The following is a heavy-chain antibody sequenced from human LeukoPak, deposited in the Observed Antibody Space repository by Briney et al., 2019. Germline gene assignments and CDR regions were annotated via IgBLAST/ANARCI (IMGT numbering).Heavy chain of an antibody. V-gene: IGHV4-59*01. CDR1: GGSISNYY. CDR3: ARVYCSGGRCSGWFDP. J-gene: IGHJ5*02. Sequence: SETLSLTCTVSGGSISNYYWSWIRQPPGKGLEWIGYIYYSGSTNYNPSLKSRVTISVDTSKNQFSLKLSSVTAADTAVYYCARVYCSGGRCSGWFDPWGQGTLVTVSS. CDR2: IYYSGST. D-gene: IGHD2-15*01.